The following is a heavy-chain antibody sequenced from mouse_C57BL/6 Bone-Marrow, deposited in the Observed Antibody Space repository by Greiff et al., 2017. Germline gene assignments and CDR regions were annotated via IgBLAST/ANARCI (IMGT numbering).Heavy chain of an antibody. J-gene: IGHJ3*01. D-gene: IGHD2-3*01. CDR1: GYTFTSYW. CDR3: TLYDY. Sequence: EVQLQQSGTVLARPGASVKMSCKTSGYTFTSYWMHWVKQRPGQGLEWIGAIYPGNSDTSYNQKFKGKAKLTAVTSASTAYMELGSLTSEDSAVYCCTLYDYWGQGTLVTVSA. CDR2: IYPGNSDT. V-gene: IGHV1-5*01.